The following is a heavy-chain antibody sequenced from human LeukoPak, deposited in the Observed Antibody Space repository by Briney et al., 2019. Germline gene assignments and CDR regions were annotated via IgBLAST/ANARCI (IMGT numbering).Heavy chain of an antibody. CDR2: TYYSGST. CDR3: ARGRAVVTRQTDYYYYYGMDV. Sequence: KPPETLSLTCTVSGVSISSYYWSWIRQPPGKGLEWIGYTYYSGSTNYTPSLKSRVTISVDTSKNQFSLKLSSVTAADTAVYYCARGRAVVTRQTDYYYYYGMDVWGQGTTVTVSS. V-gene: IGHV4-59*01. CDR1: GVSISSYY. J-gene: IGHJ6*02. D-gene: IGHD4-23*01.